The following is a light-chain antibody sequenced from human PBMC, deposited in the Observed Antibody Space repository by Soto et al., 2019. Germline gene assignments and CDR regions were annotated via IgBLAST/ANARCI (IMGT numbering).Light chain of an antibody. CDR1: QSVTTY. CDR2: DAS. V-gene: IGKV3-11*01. Sequence: EIVLTQSPATLSLSPGERATLSCRASQSVTTYLAWYQQRPGQAPRLLIYDASNRAAGIPARFSGSGFGTDFTLTISSLEPEDAAVYYCQQRSNWPPITFGQGTRLEIK. J-gene: IGKJ5*01. CDR3: QQRSNWPPIT.